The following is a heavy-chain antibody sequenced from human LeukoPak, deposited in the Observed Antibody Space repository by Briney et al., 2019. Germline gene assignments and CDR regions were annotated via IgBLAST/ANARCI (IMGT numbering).Heavy chain of an antibody. J-gene: IGHJ4*02. CDR1: GYTFTGYY. D-gene: IGHD1-26*01. CDR2: INPNSGGT. Sequence: ASVKVSCKASGYTFTGYYMHWVRQAPGQGLEWMGWINPNSGGTNYAQKFQGRVTMTRDTSISTAYMELSRLRSDDTALYYCAKAKAEFKVGYFDYWGQGTLVTVSS. CDR3: AKAKAEFKVGYFDY. V-gene: IGHV1-2*02.